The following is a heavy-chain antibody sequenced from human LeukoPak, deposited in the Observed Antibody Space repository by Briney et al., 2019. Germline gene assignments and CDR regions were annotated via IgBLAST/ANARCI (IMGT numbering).Heavy chain of an antibody. J-gene: IGHJ4*02. CDR3: AKDLELRYFDWLPSLGY. CDR1: GFTFSSYG. V-gene: IGHV3-30*18. CDR2: ISYDGSNK. D-gene: IGHD3-9*01. Sequence: PGGSLRLSCAASGFTFSSYGMHWVRQAPGKGLEWVAVISYDGSNKYYADSVKGRLTISRDNSKNTLYLQMNSLRAEDTAVYYCAKDLELRYFDWLPSLGYWGQGTLVTVSS.